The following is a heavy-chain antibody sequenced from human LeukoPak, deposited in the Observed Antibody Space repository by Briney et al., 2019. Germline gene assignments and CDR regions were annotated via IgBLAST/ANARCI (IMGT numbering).Heavy chain of an antibody. J-gene: IGHJ6*02. CDR2: INHSGST. CDR1: GGSFSGYY. V-gene: IGHV4-34*01. D-gene: IGHD2-15*01. Sequence: PSETLSLTCAVYGGSFSGYYWSWIRQPPGKGLEWIGEINHSGSTNYNPSLKSRVTISVDTSKNQFSLKLSSVTAADTAVYYCARGRVVVVAATWVYYYYGMDVWAKGPRSPSP. CDR3: ARGRVVVVAATWVYYYYGMDV.